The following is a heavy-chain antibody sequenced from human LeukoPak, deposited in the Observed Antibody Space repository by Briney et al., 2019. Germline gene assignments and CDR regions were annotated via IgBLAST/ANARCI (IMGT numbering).Heavy chain of an antibody. Sequence: GGSLRLSCAASGFTFSSYSMNWVRQAPGKGLEWVSSISSSSSYIYYADSVKGRFTISRDNAKNSLYLQMNSLRAEDTAVYYCAKAYYGSGSYYYAHWGQGTLVTVSS. CDR3: AKAYYGSGSYYYAH. D-gene: IGHD3-10*01. V-gene: IGHV3-21*01. CDR2: ISSSSSYI. CDR1: GFTFSSYS. J-gene: IGHJ4*02.